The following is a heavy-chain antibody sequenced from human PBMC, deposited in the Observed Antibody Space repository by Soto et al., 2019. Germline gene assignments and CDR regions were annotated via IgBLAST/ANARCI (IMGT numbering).Heavy chain of an antibody. Sequence: GALRLSCAASGFTFSSYAMHWVRQAPGKGLEWVAVISYDGSNKYYADSVKGRFTISRDNSKNTLYLQMNSLRAEDTAVYYCARVGGSYDALTQLDYWGQGTLVTVSS. CDR3: ARVGGSYDALTQLDY. CDR1: GFTFSSYA. V-gene: IGHV3-30-3*01. D-gene: IGHD1-26*01. CDR2: ISYDGSNK. J-gene: IGHJ4*02.